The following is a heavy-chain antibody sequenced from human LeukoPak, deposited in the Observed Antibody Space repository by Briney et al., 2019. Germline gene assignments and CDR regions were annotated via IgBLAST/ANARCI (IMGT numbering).Heavy chain of an antibody. CDR1: GYTFTSYG. CDR3: ARDRSSSDY. Sequence: ASVKVSCKASGYTFTSYGISWVRQAPGQGLEWMGWISAYNGNTNYAQKLQGRVTMTTDTSTSTVYMELRSMRSDDTAMYYCARDRSSSDYWGQGTLVTVSS. J-gene: IGHJ4*02. V-gene: IGHV1-18*01. CDR2: ISAYNGNT.